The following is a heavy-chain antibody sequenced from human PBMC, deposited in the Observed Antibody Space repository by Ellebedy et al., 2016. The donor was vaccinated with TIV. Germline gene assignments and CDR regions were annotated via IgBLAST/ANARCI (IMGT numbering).Heavy chain of an antibody. J-gene: IGHJ4*02. CDR2: ISWNSGII. Sequence: SLKISXAASGFTFGDYAMHWVRQTPGKGLAWVSGISWNSGIIAYADSVKGRFTISRDNAKNSLYLQMNSLRAEDTALYYCAKDTAYGSGSVGGFNYWGQGTLVTVSS. V-gene: IGHV3-9*01. CDR3: AKDTAYGSGSVGGFNY. CDR1: GFTFGDYA. D-gene: IGHD3-10*01.